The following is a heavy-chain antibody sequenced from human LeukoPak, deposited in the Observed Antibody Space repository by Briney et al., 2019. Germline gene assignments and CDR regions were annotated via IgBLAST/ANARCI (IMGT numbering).Heavy chain of an antibody. CDR3: ARDISSGWYTYYFDY. CDR1: GFTFSSFG. J-gene: IGHJ4*02. D-gene: IGHD6-19*01. Sequence: GGSLRLSCAASGFTFSSFGMHWVRQAPGKELDWVAVIWYDGSEKYYADPVRGRFTIFRDNSKKTLYLQMNSLRAEDTAVYYCARDISSGWYTYYFDYWGQGTLVTVSS. CDR2: IWYDGSEK. V-gene: IGHV3-33*01.